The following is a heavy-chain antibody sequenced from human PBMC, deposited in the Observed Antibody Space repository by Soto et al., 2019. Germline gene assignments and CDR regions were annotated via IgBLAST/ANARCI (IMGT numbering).Heavy chain of an antibody. Sequence: QVQLVQSGTEVKKPGASVTVSCKSSGYTFTDFYLHWLRQAPGQGLEWVGWINPKTGDTKSSQKFQGRVTMSRDTSVSTAYIDLTSLNSDDTAMYYCATGTNGKTGWYHPWGQGTRVTVSS. V-gene: IGHV1-2*02. CDR3: ATGTNGKTGWYHP. CDR2: INPKTGDT. J-gene: IGHJ5*02. CDR1: GYTFTDFY. D-gene: IGHD1-26*01.